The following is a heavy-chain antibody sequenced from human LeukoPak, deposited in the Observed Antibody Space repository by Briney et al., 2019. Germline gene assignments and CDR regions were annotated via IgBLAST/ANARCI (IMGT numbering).Heavy chain of an antibody. CDR2: ISAYNGNT. D-gene: IGHD5-18*01. CDR3: ARRESDSYGYPGVPGYYGMDV. J-gene: IGHJ6*02. Sequence: GASVKVSCKASGYTFTSYGISWVRQAPGQGLEWMGWISAYNGNTNYAQKLQGRVTMTTDTSTSTAYMELRSLRSDDTAVYYCARRESDSYGYPGVPGYYGMDVWGQGTTVTVSS. CDR1: GYTFTSYG. V-gene: IGHV1-18*01.